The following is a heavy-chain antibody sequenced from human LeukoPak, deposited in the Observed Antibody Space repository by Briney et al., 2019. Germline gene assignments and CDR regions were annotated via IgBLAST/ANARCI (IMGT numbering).Heavy chain of an antibody. V-gene: IGHV3-11*04. Sequence: GGSLRLSCAASGFTFNYYYMSWIRQAPGKGLEWVSYISSSGSTIYYADPVKGRFTISRDNAKNSLYLQMNSLRAEDTAVYYCAELGITMIGGVWGKGTTVTISS. D-gene: IGHD3-10*02. CDR3: AELGITMIGGV. CDR1: GFTFNYYY. CDR2: ISSSGSTI. J-gene: IGHJ6*04.